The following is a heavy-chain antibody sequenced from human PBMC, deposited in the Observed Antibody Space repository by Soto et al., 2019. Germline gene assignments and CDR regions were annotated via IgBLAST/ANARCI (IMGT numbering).Heavy chain of an antibody. Sequence: QVQLVQSGAEVKKPGASVKVSCKVSGYTLTELSMHWVRQAPGKGLEWMGGFDPEDGETIYAQKFQGRVTMTEDTSTDTAYMELSSLRSEDTAVYYCATVGSYDFWSGYFGDYWGQGTLVTVSS. CDR3: ATVGSYDFWSGYFGDY. CDR2: FDPEDGET. CDR1: GYTLTELS. D-gene: IGHD3-3*01. V-gene: IGHV1-24*01. J-gene: IGHJ4*02.